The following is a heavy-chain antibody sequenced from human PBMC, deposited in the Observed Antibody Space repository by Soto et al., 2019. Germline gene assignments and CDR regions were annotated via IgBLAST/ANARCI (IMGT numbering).Heavy chain of an antibody. V-gene: IGHV4-34*01. CDR3: ARVTLAAAGITEYFQH. CDR2: INHSGST. J-gene: IGHJ1*01. D-gene: IGHD6-13*01. CDR1: GGSFSGYY. Sequence: SETLSLTCAVYGGSFSGYYWSWIRQPPGKGLEWIGEINHSGSTNYNPSLKSRVTISVDTSKNQFSLKLSSVTAADTAVYYCARVTLAAAGITEYFQHWGQGTLVTVSS.